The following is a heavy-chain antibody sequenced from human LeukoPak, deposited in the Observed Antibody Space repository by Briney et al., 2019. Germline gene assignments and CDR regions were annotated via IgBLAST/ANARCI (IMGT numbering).Heavy chain of an antibody. J-gene: IGHJ4*02. D-gene: IGHD2-8*01. CDR2: ISGSGGST. CDR3: AKDRSCTNNICHGDFDY. Sequence: GGSLRLSCAASGFTFSSYAMSWVRQAPGKGLEWVSDISGSGGSTYYADSVKGRFTIARDNSKNSLYLQMNILRAEDTAVYYCAKDRSCTNNICHGDFDYWGQGTLVTVSS. V-gene: IGHV3-23*01. CDR1: GFTFSSYA.